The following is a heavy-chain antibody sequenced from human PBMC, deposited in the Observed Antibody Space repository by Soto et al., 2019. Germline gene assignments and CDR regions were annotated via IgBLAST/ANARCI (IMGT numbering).Heavy chain of an antibody. J-gene: IGHJ4*02. CDR2: TYFRSEWYY. CDR1: GDSVSSNIAT. D-gene: IGHD6-19*01. Sequence: SQTLSLTCAISGDSVSSNIATWNWIRQSPARGLEWLGRTYFRSEWYYDYEVSVKSRITINPERAENQFSLQLNSVTPEDTVVYYCARDSGSSGWFDYWGQGTLVTVSS. V-gene: IGHV6-1*01. CDR3: ARDSGSSGWFDY.